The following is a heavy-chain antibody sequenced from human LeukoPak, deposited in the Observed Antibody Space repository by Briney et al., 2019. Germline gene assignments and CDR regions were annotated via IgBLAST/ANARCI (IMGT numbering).Heavy chain of an antibody. CDR2: INTYNGNT. CDR3: AGVQFGSGSYHWFDP. Sequence: GASVKVSCKASNYTSIRYGISWVRQAPGQGLEWMGWINTYNGNTNFAQKLQGRVTLTTDTSTNTASVELRTLKSDDTAFYYCAGVQFGSGSYHWFDPWGQGTLVTVSS. V-gene: IGHV1-18*01. CDR1: NYTSIRYG. D-gene: IGHD3-10*01. J-gene: IGHJ5*02.